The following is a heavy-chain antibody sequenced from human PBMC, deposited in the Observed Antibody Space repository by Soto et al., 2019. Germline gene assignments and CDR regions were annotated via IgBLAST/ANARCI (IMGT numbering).Heavy chain of an antibody. CDR3: ARGGVDYYDSSGYYFSPYYFDY. J-gene: IGHJ4*02. CDR1: GGSFSGYY. V-gene: IGHV4-34*01. D-gene: IGHD3-22*01. Sequence: SETLSLTCAVYGGSFSGYYWRWIRQPPGKGLEWIGEINHSGSTNYNPSLKSRVTISIDTSKNQFSLKLSSVTAADTAVYYCARGGVDYYDSSGYYFSPYYFDYWGQGTLVTVSS. CDR2: INHSGST.